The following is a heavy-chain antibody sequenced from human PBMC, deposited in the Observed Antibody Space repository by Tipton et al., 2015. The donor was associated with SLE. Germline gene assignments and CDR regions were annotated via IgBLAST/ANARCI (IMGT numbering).Heavy chain of an antibody. Sequence: SLRLSCATSGFTFSSYEMIWVRQAPGKGLEWVSSITSGGAIYYADSVKDRFTISRDNAKNSLYLQMNSLRAEDTAVYYCARDRFWSGYYGWFDPWGQETLVTVSS. CDR2: ITSGGAI. V-gene: IGHV3-48*03. D-gene: IGHD3-3*01. J-gene: IGHJ5*02. CDR1: GFTFSSYE. CDR3: ARDRFWSGYYGWFDP.